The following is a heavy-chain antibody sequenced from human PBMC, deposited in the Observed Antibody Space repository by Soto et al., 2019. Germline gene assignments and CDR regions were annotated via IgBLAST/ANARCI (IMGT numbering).Heavy chain of an antibody. CDR3: ARGMGRYFDL. D-gene: IGHD2-8*01. J-gene: IGHJ2*01. V-gene: IGHV4-4*07. Sequence: SETLSLTCTVSGDSITSYYWTWIRQAAGKRLECIGRVFSSGTTNYNPSLKSRVTMSLDRSKNRFSLRLTSVSAADTAVYFCARGMGRYFDLWGRGTLVTVSS. CDR1: GDSITSYY. CDR2: VFSSGTT.